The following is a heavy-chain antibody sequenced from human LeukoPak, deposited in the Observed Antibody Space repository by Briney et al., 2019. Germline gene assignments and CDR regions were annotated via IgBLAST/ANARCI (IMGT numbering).Heavy chain of an antibody. V-gene: IGHV3-7*01. CDR1: GFTFSSYW. CDR2: IKQDGSEK. D-gene: IGHD2-15*01. CDR3: ARDVYCSGGSCFASTPRFDY. J-gene: IGHJ4*02. Sequence: PGGSLRLSCAASGFTFSSYWMSWVRQAPGKGLEWVANIKQDGSEKYYVDSVKGRFTISRDNAKNPLYLQMNSLRAEDTAVYYCARDVYCSGGSCFASTPRFDYWGQGTLVTVSS.